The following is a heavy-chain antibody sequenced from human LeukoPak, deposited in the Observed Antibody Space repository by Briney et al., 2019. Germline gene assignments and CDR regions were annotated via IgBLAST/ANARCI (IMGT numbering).Heavy chain of an antibody. V-gene: IGHV3-48*01. J-gene: IGHJ3*02. Sequence: GGSLRLSCAASGFTFSTYSMNWVRQAPGGGLEWVSYIGSSSSTIYYGDSVKGRFTISRDNAKNSLYLQMNSLRAEDTAVYYCARVWRWSGFGAFDIWGQGTMVTVSS. CDR1: GFTFSTYS. CDR2: IGSSSSTI. CDR3: ARVWRWSGFGAFDI. D-gene: IGHD3-3*01.